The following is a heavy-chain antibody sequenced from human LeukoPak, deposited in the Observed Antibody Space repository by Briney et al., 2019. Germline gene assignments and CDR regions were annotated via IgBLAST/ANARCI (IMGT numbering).Heavy chain of an antibody. V-gene: IGHV4-59*01. CDR1: GGSISSYY. CDR2: IYYSGST. J-gene: IGHJ5*02. D-gene: IGHD4-17*01. Sequence: SETLPLTCTVSGGSISSYYWSWIRQPPGKGLEWIGYIYYSGSTNYNPSLKSRVTISVDTSKNQFSLKLSSVTAADTAVYYCAIARRTTVTTLWFDPWGQGTLVTVSS. CDR3: AIARRTTVTTLWFDP.